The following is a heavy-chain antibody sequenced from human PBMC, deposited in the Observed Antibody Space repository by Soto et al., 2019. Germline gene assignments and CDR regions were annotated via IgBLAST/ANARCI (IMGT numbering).Heavy chain of an antibody. D-gene: IGHD3-22*01. CDR1: GFTFSGSA. Sequence: GGSLRLSCAASGFTFSGSAMHWVRQASGKGLEWVGRVRSNSNNYATDYAASLKGRFTISRDDSKNTAYLQMTSLKTEDTAVYYCTRPPGSGFDYRFSSADYWCQGTLVAVFS. J-gene: IGHJ4*02. V-gene: IGHV3-73*01. CDR3: TRPPGSGFDYRFSSADY. CDR2: VRSNSNNYAT.